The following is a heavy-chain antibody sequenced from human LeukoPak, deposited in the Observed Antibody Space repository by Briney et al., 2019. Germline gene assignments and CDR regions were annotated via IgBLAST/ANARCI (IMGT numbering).Heavy chain of an antibody. CDR1: GYTLTELS. J-gene: IGHJ4*02. V-gene: IGHV1-24*01. D-gene: IGHD1-20*01. CDR2: FDPEDGET. Sequence: ASVKVSCKVSGYTLTELSMHWVRQAPGKGLEWMGGFDPEDGETIYAQKFQGRVTMTEDTSTDTAYMELSSLRSEDTAVYYCATDFLFAPITGATVDYWGQGTLVTVSS. CDR3: ATDFLFAPITGATVDY.